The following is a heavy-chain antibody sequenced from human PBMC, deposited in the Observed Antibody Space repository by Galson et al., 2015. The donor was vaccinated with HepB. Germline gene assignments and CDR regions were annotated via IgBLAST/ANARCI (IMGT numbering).Heavy chain of an antibody. Sequence: SLRLSCAASGFTFSSYAMHWVRQAPGKGLEYVSAISSNGGSTYYANSVKGRFTISRDNSKNTLYLQMGSLRAEDMAVYYCARGWWIGKNGPFDYWGQGTLVTVSS. CDR3: ARGWWIGKNGPFDY. CDR1: GFTFSSYA. D-gene: IGHD2-15*01. CDR2: ISSNGGST. V-gene: IGHV3-64*01. J-gene: IGHJ4*02.